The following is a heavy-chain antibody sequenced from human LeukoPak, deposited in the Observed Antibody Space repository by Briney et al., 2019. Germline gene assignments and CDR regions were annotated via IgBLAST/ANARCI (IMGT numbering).Heavy chain of an antibody. V-gene: IGHV4-34*01. D-gene: IGHD4-23*01. J-gene: IGHJ6*03. CDR3: ASVGEMVTRRRYYYYYYLDV. CDR1: GGSFSGYY. CDR2: INHSGST. Sequence: SETLSLTCAVYGGSFSGYYWSWIRQPPGKGLEWIGEINHSGSTNCNPSLKSRVTISVDTSKNQFSLKLSSVTAADTAVYSCASVGEMVTRRRYYYYYYLDVWGNGTTVTVSS.